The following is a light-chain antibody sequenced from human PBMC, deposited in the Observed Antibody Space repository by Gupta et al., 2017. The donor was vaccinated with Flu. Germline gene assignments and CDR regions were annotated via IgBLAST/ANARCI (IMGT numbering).Light chain of an antibody. CDR2: GAS. J-gene: IGKJ3*01. CDR3: QQYGSSRFT. V-gene: IGKV3-20*01. CDR1: QSVSSSY. Sequence: EIVLTQSPGTLSLSPGERATLSCRASQSVSSSYLAWYQQEPGQAPRLLINGASSRATGIPDRFSGSGSGTDFTLTISRLDPEDFAVYYCQQYGSSRFTFGPGTKVDIK.